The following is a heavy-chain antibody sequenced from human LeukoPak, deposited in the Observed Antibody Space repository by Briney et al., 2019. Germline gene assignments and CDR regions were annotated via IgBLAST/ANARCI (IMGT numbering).Heavy chain of an antibody. CDR1: GFTFGDYA. J-gene: IGHJ6*02. CDR2: IRSKAYGGTT. V-gene: IGHV3-49*03. D-gene: IGHD2-2*01. Sequence: PGGSLRLSCTASGFTFGDYAMSWFRQAPGKGLEWVGFIRSKAYGGTTEYAASVKGRFTISRDDSKSIAYLQMNSLKTEDTAVYYCTRGSPVVVPAASYYYGMDVWGQGTTVTVSS. CDR3: TRGSPVVVPAASYYYGMDV.